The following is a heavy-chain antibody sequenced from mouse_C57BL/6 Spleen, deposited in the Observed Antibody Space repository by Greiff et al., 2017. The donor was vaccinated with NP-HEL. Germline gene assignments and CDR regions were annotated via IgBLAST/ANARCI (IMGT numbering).Heavy chain of an antibody. D-gene: IGHD1-1*01. Sequence: VQGVESGPELVKPGASVKISCKASGYAFSSSWMNWVKQRPGKGLEWIGRIYPGDGDTNYNGKFKGKATLTADKSSSTAYMQLSSLTSEDSAVYFCARETTVPDYWGQGTSVTVSS. V-gene: IGHV1-82*01. J-gene: IGHJ4*01. CDR3: ARETTVPDY. CDR2: IYPGDGDT. CDR1: GYAFSSSW.